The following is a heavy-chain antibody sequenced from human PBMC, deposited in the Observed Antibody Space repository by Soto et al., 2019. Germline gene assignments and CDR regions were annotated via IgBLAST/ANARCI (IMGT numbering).Heavy chain of an antibody. J-gene: IGHJ4*02. Sequence: ASVKVSCKASGYTFTSYAMHWVRQAPGQRLEWMGWINAGNGNTKYSQELQGRVTITRDTSASTAYMELSSLRSEDTAVYYCARSIVVVTAADYWGQGTLVTVSS. V-gene: IGHV1-3*01. CDR1: GYTFTSYA. CDR3: ARSIVVVTAADY. D-gene: IGHD2-21*02. CDR2: INAGNGNT.